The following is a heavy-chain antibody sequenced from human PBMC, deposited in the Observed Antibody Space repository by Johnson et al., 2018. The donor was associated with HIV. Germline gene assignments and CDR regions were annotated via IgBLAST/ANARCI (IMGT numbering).Heavy chain of an antibody. CDR3: ARDPDVTPGAFDI. CDR2: ISGSGDTK. V-gene: IGHV3-11*04. CDR1: GITFSDYQ. D-gene: IGHD2-15*01. J-gene: IGHJ3*02. Sequence: QVQLVESGGGLVKPGGSLRLSCAASGITFSDYQMSWIRQAPGKGLEWVSCISGSGDTKSYADSVKGRFTIPRDNSKNTLYLQMNSLRAEDTAVYYCARDPDVTPGAFDIWGQGTMVTVSS.